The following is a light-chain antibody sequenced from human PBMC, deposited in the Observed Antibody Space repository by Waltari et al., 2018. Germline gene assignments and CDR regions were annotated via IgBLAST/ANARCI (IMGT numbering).Light chain of an antibody. CDR1: SSTLGDNY. CDR3: AAWDDTLNGRVV. V-gene: IGLV1-47*01. Sequence: QSVLTQPPSPSGTPGQRVTISSSGRSSTLGDNYVYSDQHRPGTAPKVLIYRNDERPSGVPDRFAGSKSGTSASLAISGLRSGDEADYYCAAWDDTLNGRVVFGGGTKLTVL. J-gene: IGLJ2*01. CDR2: RND.